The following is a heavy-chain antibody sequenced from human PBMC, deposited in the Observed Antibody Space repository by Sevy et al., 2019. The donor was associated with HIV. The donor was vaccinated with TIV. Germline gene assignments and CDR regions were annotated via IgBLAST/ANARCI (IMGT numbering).Heavy chain of an antibody. CDR2: IKSKAYGGTT. CDR1: GFTFGDYC. D-gene: IGHD1-26*01. V-gene: IGHV3-49*04. Sequence: GGSLRLSCTASGFTFGDYCMSWVRQAPGKGREWISFIKSKAYGGTTGNAASVKGRFTISRDDSKGIAYLQMNNLQTEDAAVYFCTRWSGSQSIFDYWGRGTLVTVSS. J-gene: IGHJ4*02. CDR3: TRWSGSQSIFDY.